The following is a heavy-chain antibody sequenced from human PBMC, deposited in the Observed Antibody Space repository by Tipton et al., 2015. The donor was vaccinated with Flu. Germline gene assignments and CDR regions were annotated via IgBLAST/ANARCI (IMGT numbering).Heavy chain of an antibody. V-gene: IGHV4-38-2*01. D-gene: IGHD5-24*01. J-gene: IGHJ4*02. Sequence: TLSLTCAVSGDSIRNDYFWGWIRQPPGKGLEWIATIHRSGSTKYNPSLKSRVTISVDTSKNQSSLKLSSVTAADTAVYYCARGDGYNFDYWGQGTLVTVSS. CDR2: IHRSGST. CDR1: GDSIRNDYF. CDR3: ARGDGYNFDY.